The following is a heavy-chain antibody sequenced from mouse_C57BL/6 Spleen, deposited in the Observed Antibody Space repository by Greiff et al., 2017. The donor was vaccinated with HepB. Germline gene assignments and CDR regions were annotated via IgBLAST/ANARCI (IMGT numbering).Heavy chain of an antibody. Sequence: QVQLKQSGAELVKPGASVKLSCKASGYTFTEYTIHWVKQRSGQGLEWIGWFYPGSGSIKYNEKFKDKATLTADKAPSTVYMELSRWTSEDAAVYFVARREGVAYCGNFVGFAYWGQGSLVTVSA. D-gene: IGHD2-10*01. V-gene: IGHV1-62-2*01. CDR1: GYTFTEYT. J-gene: IGHJ3*01. CDR3: ARREGVAYCGNFVGFAY. CDR2: FYPGSGSI.